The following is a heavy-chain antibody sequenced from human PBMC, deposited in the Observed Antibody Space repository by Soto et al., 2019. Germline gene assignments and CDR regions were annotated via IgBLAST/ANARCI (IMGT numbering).Heavy chain of an antibody. CDR3: GKDMGQQLRWFGP. V-gene: IGHV3-30*18. J-gene: IGHJ5*02. Sequence: QVQLVESGGGVVQPGRSLRLSCAASGFTFSSYGMHWVRQAPGKGLEWVAVISYDGSNKYYADSVKGRFTISRDNSKNTLYLQMNSLRAKDTAVYYCGKDMGQQLRWFGPWGQGTLVTVSS. D-gene: IGHD6-13*01. CDR2: ISYDGSNK. CDR1: GFTFSSYG.